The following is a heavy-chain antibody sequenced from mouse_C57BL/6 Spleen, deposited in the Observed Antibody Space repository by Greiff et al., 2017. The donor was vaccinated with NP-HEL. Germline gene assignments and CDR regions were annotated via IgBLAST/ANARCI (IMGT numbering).Heavy chain of an antibody. D-gene: IGHD2-4*01. Sequence: VKVVESGAELARPGASVKLSCKASGYTFTSYGISWVKQRTGQGLEWIGEIYPRSGNTYYNEKFKGKATLTADKSSSTAYMELRSRTSEDSAVYFCARGGINYAMDYWGQGTSVTVSS. V-gene: IGHV1-81*01. J-gene: IGHJ4*01. CDR3: ARGGINYAMDY. CDR2: IYPRSGNT. CDR1: GYTFTSYG.